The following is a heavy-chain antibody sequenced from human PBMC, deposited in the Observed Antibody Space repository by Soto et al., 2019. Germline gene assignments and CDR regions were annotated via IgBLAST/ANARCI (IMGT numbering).Heavy chain of an antibody. J-gene: IGHJ5*02. CDR2: MNPNSGNT. D-gene: IGHD4-17*01. Sequence: ASVKVSCKASGYTFTNYAIHWVRQAPGQRLEYLGWMNPNSGNTGYVKKFQGRVTMTRDTSMSTAYMELSSLRSEDTAVYYCARGIKYGDYSRWFAPWGPGTLVTVSS. V-gene: IGHV1-8*02. CDR1: GYTFTNYA. CDR3: ARGIKYGDYSRWFAP.